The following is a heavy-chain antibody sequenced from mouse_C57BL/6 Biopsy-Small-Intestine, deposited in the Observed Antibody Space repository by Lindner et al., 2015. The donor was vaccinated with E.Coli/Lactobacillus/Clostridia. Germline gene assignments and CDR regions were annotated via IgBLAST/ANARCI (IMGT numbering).Heavy chain of an antibody. CDR2: INPNSGVA. CDR3: TRVEGSTPKTTTASWI. D-gene: IGHD2-1*01. Sequence: SVKVSCKASGYPFIGYYIEWVRQAPGQGLQWMGRINPNSGVANYAQSFQGRVTMTRDASLSTAYMELSSLRSDDTAIYYCTRVEGSTPKTTTASWIWGQGTKVTVSS. J-gene: IGHJ1*01. V-gene: IGHV1-53*01. CDR1: GYPFIGYY.